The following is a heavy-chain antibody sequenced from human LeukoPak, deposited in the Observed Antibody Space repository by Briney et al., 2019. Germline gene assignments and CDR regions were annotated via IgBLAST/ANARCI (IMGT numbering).Heavy chain of an antibody. V-gene: IGHV3-9*01. CDR1: GFTFDDFA. CDR3: AKDLRPYCSGGSCFSPFDY. D-gene: IGHD2-15*01. Sequence: GGSLRLSCAASGFTFDDFAMHWVRQAPGKGLAWVSTISWNSGSIGYADSVKGRFTISRDNAENSLYLQMNSLRPEDTALYYCAKDLRPYCSGGSCFSPFDYWGQGTLVTVSS. CDR2: ISWNSGSI. J-gene: IGHJ4*02.